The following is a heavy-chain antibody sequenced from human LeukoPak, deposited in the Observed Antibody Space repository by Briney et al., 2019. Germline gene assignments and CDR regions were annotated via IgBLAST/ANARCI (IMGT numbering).Heavy chain of an antibody. CDR1: GASISRSAYY. J-gene: IGHJ4*02. Sequence: SETLSLTCTVSGASISRSAYYWGWFRQPPGKGLEWIATIFYSGVTYYNPSLKSRVSISIATSESHFSLQLSFVTAADTALYFCAKEPTGDKSFDSWGQGTLVTVSS. CDR2: IFYSGVT. D-gene: IGHD7-27*01. CDR3: AKEPTGDKSFDS. V-gene: IGHV4-39*07.